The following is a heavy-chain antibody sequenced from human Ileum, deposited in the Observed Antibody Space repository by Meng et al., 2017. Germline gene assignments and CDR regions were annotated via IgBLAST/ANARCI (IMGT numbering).Heavy chain of an antibody. D-gene: IGHD1-26*01. V-gene: IGHV3-74*03. J-gene: IGHJ4*02. CDR3: AKDWGGVGALDY. CDR2: TNGDGNYT. Sequence: VEGGGGLGQPGGGRGLWWAVGGVAVTGKWMHWGRKMPGKGAGWVARTNGDGNYTEYEDSVGGRLTSSRDNAKNTMYLQMLSLRVEDTAVYFCAKDWGGVGALDYWGQGSLVTVSS. CDR1: GVAVTGKW.